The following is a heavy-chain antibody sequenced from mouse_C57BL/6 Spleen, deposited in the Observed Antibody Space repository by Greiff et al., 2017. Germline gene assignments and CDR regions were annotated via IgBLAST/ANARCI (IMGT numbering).Heavy chain of an antibody. CDR3: AAITTVVPGMDY. V-gene: IGHV1-26*01. CDR2: IHPNNGGT. J-gene: IGHJ4*01. Sequence: VQLKQSGPELVKPGASVKISCKASGYTFTDYYMNWVKQSHGKSLEWIGDIHPNNGGTSYNQKFKGKATLTVDKSSSTAYMELRSLTSEDSAVYCGAAITTVVPGMDYWGQGTSVTVSS. D-gene: IGHD1-1*01. CDR1: GYTFTDYY.